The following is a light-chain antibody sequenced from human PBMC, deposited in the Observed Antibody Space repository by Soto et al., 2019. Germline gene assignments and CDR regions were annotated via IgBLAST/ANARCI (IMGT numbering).Light chain of an antibody. V-gene: IGKV1-39*01. CDR3: QQSYVTPRT. CDR2: DAT. Sequence: DIQMTQSPSSLSASVGDRVTITCRASQDISNYLNWYQHRLGRAPKLLIYDATRLQSGVSSRFSGSGSGTDFTLTIISLQPEDFATYYCQQSYVTPRTFGPGTRVDIK. J-gene: IGKJ1*01. CDR1: QDISNY.